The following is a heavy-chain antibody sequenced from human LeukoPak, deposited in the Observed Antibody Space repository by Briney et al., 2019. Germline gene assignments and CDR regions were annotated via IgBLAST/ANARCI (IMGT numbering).Heavy chain of an antibody. V-gene: IGHV4-59*12. CDR3: ARDRNSGYEFDY. CDR1: GGSISSYY. Sequence: PSETLSLTCTVSGGSISSYYWSWIRQPPGKGLEWIGNIYHSGSTDYNPSLKSRVTMSVDTSKNQFSLNLSSVTAADTAVYYCARDRNSGYEFDYWGLGTLVTVSS. J-gene: IGHJ4*02. CDR2: IYHSGST. D-gene: IGHD5-12*01.